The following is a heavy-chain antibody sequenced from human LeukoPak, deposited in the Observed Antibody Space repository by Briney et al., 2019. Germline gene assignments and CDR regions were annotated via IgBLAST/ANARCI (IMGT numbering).Heavy chain of an antibody. Sequence: GGSLRLSCAASGFTFRTFPMGWVRQAPGKGLEWVSAISAGGDITFYSDSVRGRFTISRDNSKETLYLQMNSLRAEDTALYYCAKSLFTSAHGSGRAFDIWGQGTMVTVSS. CDR1: GFTFRTFP. J-gene: IGHJ3*02. CDR2: ISAGGDIT. V-gene: IGHV3-23*01. CDR3: AKSLFTSAHGSGRAFDI. D-gene: IGHD3-10*01.